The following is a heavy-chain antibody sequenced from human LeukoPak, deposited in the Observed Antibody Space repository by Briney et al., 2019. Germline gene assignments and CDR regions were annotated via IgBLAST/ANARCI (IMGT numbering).Heavy chain of an antibody. CDR3: AKVFYPAAGTGRVDFPFDY. Sequence: GGSLRLFCAASGFTFSSYAMSWVRQAPGKGLEWVSSISGSGGSTYYADSVKGRFTISRDNSKTTLYLQMNSLRAEDTAVYYCAKVFYPAAGTGRVDFPFDYWGQGTLVTVSS. CDR1: GFTFSSYA. V-gene: IGHV3-23*01. CDR2: ISGSGGST. D-gene: IGHD6-13*01. J-gene: IGHJ4*02.